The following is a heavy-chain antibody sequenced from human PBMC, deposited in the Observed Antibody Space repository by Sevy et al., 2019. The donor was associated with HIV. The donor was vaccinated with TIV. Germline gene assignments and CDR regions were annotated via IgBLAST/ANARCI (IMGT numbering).Heavy chain of an antibody. CDR3: ARDLGVTSSSSDFDY. V-gene: IGHV3-48*02. CDR1: GFTFSSYS. CDR2: ISSSSSTI. J-gene: IGHJ4*02. Sequence: GGSLRLSCAASGFTFSSYSMNWVHQAPGKGLEWVSYISSSSSTIYYADSVKGRFTISRDNAKNSLYLQMNSLRDEDTAVYYCARDLGVTSSSSDFDYWGQGTLVTVSS. D-gene: IGHD6-6*01.